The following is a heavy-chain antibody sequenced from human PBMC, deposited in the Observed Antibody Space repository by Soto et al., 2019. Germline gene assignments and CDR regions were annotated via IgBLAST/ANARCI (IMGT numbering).Heavy chain of an antibody. D-gene: IGHD2-2*01. CDR2: INPSGGST. Sequence: QVQLVQSGAEVKKPGASVKVSCKASGYTFTSYYMHWVRQAPGQGLEWMGIINPSGGSTSYAQKFQGSVTMTRATSTSTVYMEMSSLRSEDTAVYYCARVYCSSTSCSSWFDPWGQGTLVTVSS. CDR1: GYTFTSYY. CDR3: ARVYCSSTSCSSWFDP. V-gene: IGHV1-46*01. J-gene: IGHJ5*02.